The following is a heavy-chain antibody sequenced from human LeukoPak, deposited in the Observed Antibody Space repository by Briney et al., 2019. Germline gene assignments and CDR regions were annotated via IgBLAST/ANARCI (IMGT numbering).Heavy chain of an antibody. D-gene: IGHD6-13*01. CDR3: ARMSAAGVDNWFDP. CDR2: MDPNSGNT. V-gene: IGHV1-8*01. Sequence: GASVKASCKASGYTFTSYDINWVRQAPGQGLEWMGWMDPNSGNTGYAQKFQGRVTMTRDTSISTAYMELSSLRSEDTAVYYCARMSAAGVDNWFDPWGQGTLVTVSS. J-gene: IGHJ5*02. CDR1: GYTFTSYD.